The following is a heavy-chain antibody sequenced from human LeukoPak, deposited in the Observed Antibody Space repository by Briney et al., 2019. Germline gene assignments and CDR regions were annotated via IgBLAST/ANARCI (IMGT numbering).Heavy chain of an antibody. CDR3: ARAGIAVAGAIDY. CDR2: ISSSSSTI. Sequence: PGGSLRLSCAASGFTLSSYSMNWVRQAPGKGLEWVSYISSSSSTIYYADSVKGRFTISRDNAKNSLYLQMNSLRAEDTAVYYCARAGIAVAGAIDYWGQGTLVTVSS. CDR1: GFTLSSYS. J-gene: IGHJ4*02. V-gene: IGHV3-48*01. D-gene: IGHD6-19*01.